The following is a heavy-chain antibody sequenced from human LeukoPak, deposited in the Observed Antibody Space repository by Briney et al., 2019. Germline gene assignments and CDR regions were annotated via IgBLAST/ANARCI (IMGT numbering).Heavy chain of an antibody. V-gene: IGHV3-23*01. D-gene: IGHD3-9*01. CDR3: ARLNSRYFDWLSAYYYYYYYMDV. CDR1: GFTFSSYA. J-gene: IGHJ6*03. Sequence: GGSLRLSCAASGFTFSSYAMSWVRQAPGKGLEWVSAISGSGGSTYYADSVKGRFTISRDNSKNSLYLQMNSLRAEDTAVYYCARLNSRYFDWLSAYYYYYYYMDVWGKGTTVTISS. CDR2: ISGSGGST.